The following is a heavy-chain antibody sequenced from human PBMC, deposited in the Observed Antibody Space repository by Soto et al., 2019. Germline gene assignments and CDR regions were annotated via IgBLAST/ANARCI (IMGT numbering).Heavy chain of an antibody. Sequence: QITLRESGPALVRPTQTLTLTCTFSGFSLSSNGVGVGWIRQPPGKALEWLALIYWDDDHRYSPSLKTRLTIXKXHPKNQVVLTMTKLDPVDTATYDCAREMYYSTYFDSWGQGTLVTVSS. CDR2: IYWDDDH. CDR1: GFSLSSNGVG. J-gene: IGHJ4*02. V-gene: IGHV2-5*02. D-gene: IGHD3-10*01. CDR3: AREMYYSTYFDS.